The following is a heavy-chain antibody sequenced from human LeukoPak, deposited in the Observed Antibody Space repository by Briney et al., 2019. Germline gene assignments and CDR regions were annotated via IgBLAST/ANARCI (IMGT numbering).Heavy chain of an antibody. CDR2: INPNSGGT. D-gene: IGHD2-2*01. CDR3: ASYGCSSTSCYELAYYYYMDV. J-gene: IGHJ6*03. Sequence: ASVKVSCKASGYTFTGYYMHWVRQAPGQGLEWMGWINPNSGGTNYAQKFQGRVTMTRDTSISTAYMELSRLRSDDTAVYYCASYGCSSTSCYELAYYYYMDVWGKGTTVTVSS. CDR1: GYTFTGYY. V-gene: IGHV1-2*02.